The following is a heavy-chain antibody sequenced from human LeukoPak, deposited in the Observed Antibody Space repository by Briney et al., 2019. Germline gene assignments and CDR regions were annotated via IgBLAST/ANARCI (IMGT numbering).Heavy chain of an antibody. CDR1: GYTFTSYY. V-gene: IGHV1-46*01. D-gene: IGHD5/OR15-5a*01. J-gene: IGHJ5*02. Sequence: ASVKVSCKASGYTFTSYYMHWVRQAPGQGLEWMGIINPSGGSTSYAQKLQGRVTMTTDTSTSTAYMELRSLRSDDTAVYYCARPRHGWFDPWGQGTLVTVSS. CDR2: INPSGGST. CDR3: ARPRHGWFDP.